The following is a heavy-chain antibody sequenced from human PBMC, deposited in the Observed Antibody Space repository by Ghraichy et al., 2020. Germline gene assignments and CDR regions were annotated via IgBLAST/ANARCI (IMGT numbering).Heavy chain of an antibody. CDR3: TRLPEY. Sequence: ASVKVSCKTSGYTFTGYYIHWVRQAPGQGLEWMGQVNPYTGGADFAQKFQGRITLTSDTFISTAYMELNRLRSDDTAMYYCTRLPEYWGQGTLVVVSS. J-gene: IGHJ4*02. D-gene: IGHD1-14*01. V-gene: IGHV1-2*06. CDR1: GYTFTGYY. CDR2: VNPYTGGA.